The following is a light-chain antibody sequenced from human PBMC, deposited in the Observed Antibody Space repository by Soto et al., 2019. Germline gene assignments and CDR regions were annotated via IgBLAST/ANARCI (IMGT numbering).Light chain of an antibody. V-gene: IGLV1-44*01. CDR3: AAWNDTMDGRYV. Sequence: QSVRTQPPSASGTPGQRVTISCSGSSSNMGSNTVNWYQQLPGTAPKLLIYSNNQRPSGVPDRFSGSKSGNSASLAIGGLQYGAEVDYLCAAWNDTMDGRYVFGTGTKLTVL. J-gene: IGLJ1*01. CDR2: SNN. CDR1: SSNMGSNT.